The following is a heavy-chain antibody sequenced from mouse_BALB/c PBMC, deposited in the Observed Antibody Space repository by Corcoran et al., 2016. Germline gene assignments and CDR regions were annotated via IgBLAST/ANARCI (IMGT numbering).Heavy chain of an antibody. J-gene: IGHJ1*01. CDR1: GFNIKDTN. CDR2: IDPANGNT. Sequence: VQMQRSGAELVKPGASGKLSCTSSGFNIKDTNMHWVKQRPEQGLEWIGRIDPANGNTKYDPKFQGKATITADTSSNTSYLQLSSLTSEDTAVYYCARWDSYSDVWGAGTTVTVS. CDR3: ARWDSYSDV. V-gene: IGHV14-3*02.